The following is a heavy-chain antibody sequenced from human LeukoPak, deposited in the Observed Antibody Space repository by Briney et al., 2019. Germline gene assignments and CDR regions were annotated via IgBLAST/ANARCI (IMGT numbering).Heavy chain of an antibody. CDR1: GYTFTGYY. J-gene: IGHJ3*02. CDR3: FVVVTAIPRGAFDI. D-gene: IGHD2-21*02. V-gene: IGHV1-2*02. CDR2: IDPNTGDS. Sequence: GASVKVSCKASGYTFTGYYIHWVRQAPGQGLEWMGWIDPNTGDSNYVQKFQGRVTMTRDTSISTAYMELSRLRSDDTAVYYCFVVVTAIPRGAFDIWGQGTMVTVSS.